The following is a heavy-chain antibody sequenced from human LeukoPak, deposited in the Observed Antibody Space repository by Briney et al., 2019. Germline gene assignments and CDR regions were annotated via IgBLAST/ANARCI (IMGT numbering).Heavy chain of an antibody. V-gene: IGHV1-18*01. D-gene: IGHD2-15*01. J-gene: IGHJ3*02. Sequence: GASVNVSFKASGYTFTSYGISWVRQAPGHGLEWMGWISAYNGNTNYAQKLQGRVTMTRGTSTSTAYMELRSLRSDDTGVYYCARDRDLYCSGGSCYSYAFDIWGQGTMVTVSS. CDR1: GYTFTSYG. CDR2: ISAYNGNT. CDR3: ARDRDLYCSGGSCYSYAFDI.